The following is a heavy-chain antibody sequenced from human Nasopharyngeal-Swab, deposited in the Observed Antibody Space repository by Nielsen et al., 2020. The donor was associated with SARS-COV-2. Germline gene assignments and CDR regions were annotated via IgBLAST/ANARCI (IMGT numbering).Heavy chain of an antibody. CDR3: VRDVIATVTTPPDY. J-gene: IGHJ4*02. V-gene: IGHV3-7*01. CDR1: GFTFSSYW. Sequence: GGSLRLSCAASGFTFSSYWMSWVRQAPGKGLEWVATIKQDGGEKNYVDSVKGRFTISRDNAKNSLYLQMNTLRAEDTAVYYCVRDVIATVTTPPDYWGQGTLVTVSS. D-gene: IGHD4-17*01. CDR2: IKQDGGEK.